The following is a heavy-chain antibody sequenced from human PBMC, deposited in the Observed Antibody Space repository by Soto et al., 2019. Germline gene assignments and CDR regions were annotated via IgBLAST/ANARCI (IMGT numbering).Heavy chain of an antibody. CDR3: AKEGYCSGGSCYSPYYYYGMDV. CDR1: GFTFSSYA. CDR2: ISGSGGST. J-gene: IGHJ6*02. D-gene: IGHD2-15*01. Sequence: GGSLRLSCAASGFTFSSYAMSWVRQAPGKGLEWVSAISGSGGSTYYADSVKGRLTISRDNSKNTLYLQMNSLRAEDTAVYYCAKEGYCSGGSCYSPYYYYGMDVWGQGTTVTVS. V-gene: IGHV3-23*01.